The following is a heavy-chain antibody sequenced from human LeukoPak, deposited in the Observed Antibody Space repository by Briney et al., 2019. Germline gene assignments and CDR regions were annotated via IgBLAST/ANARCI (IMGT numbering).Heavy chain of an antibody. J-gene: IGHJ6*02. CDR2: MNPNSGNT. V-gene: IGHV1-8*02. CDR3: ARSEGGGYCSSTSCFLVTSYGMDV. D-gene: IGHD2-2*01. Sequence: GASVKVSCKASGGTFSIYAISWVRQAPGQGLEWMGWMNPNSGNTGYAQKFQGRVTMTRNTSISTAYMELSSLRSEDTAVYYCARSEGGGYCSSTSCFLVTSYGMDVWGQGTTVTVSS. CDR1: GGTFSIYA.